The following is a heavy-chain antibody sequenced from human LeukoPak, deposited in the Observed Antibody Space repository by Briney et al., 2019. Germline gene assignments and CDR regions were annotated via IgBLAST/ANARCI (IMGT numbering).Heavy chain of an antibody. D-gene: IGHD6-6*01. CDR2: ISSSGSTI. CDR1: GFTFSDYY. CDR3: ARTPIPPYSSSDYYYYGMDV. Sequence: GGSLRLSCAASGFTFSDYYMSWIRQAPGKGLEWVSYISSSGSTIYYADPVKGRFTISRDNAKNSLYLQMNSLRAEDTAVYYCARTPIPPYSSSDYYYYGMDVWGQGTTVTVSS. J-gene: IGHJ6*02. V-gene: IGHV3-11*01.